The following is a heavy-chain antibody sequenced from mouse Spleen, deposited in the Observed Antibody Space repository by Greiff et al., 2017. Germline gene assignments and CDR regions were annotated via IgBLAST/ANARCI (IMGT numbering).Heavy chain of an antibody. Sequence: VMLVESGPGLVQPSQSLSITCTVSGFSLTSYGVHWVRQSPGKGLEWLGVIWSGGSTDYNAAFISRLSISKDNSKSQVFFKMNSLQADDTAIYYCARKGLGRYYAMDYWGQGTSVTVSS. CDR3: ARKGLGRYYAMDY. V-gene: IGHV2-2*01. D-gene: IGHD4-1*01. J-gene: IGHJ4*01. CDR1: GFSLTSYG. CDR2: IWSGGST.